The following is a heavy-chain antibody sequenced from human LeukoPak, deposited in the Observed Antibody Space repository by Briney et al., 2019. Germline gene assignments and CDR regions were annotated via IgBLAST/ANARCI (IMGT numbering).Heavy chain of an antibody. CDR1: GFTFSYYW. CDR3: ARDIYSIAE. D-gene: IGHD1-26*01. V-gene: IGHV3-74*01. J-gene: IGHJ4*02. Sequence: GGPLRLCCAASGFTFSYYWIHWVRKAPGKGVVWVSLIPCDGGTTNYADSVKGRFTISRDNAKNTVYLQMNSLRVADTAVYYCARDIYSIAEWGQGTLVTVSS. CDR2: IPCDGGTT.